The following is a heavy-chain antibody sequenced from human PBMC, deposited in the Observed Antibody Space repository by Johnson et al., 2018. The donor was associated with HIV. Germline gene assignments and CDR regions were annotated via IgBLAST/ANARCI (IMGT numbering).Heavy chain of an antibody. Sequence: QVQLVESGGGVVQPGRSLRLSCAASGFTFSNYAMPWVRQAPGKGLEWVTLISHDGINQYYADPVTVRFTISKDNSKSTLYVQMNRLTVDDTAVYYCAREGGAFYDSSGSLAFDIWGQGTMVTVSS. CDR3: AREGGAFYDSSGSLAFDI. J-gene: IGHJ3*02. CDR1: GFTFSNYA. D-gene: IGHD3-22*01. CDR2: ISHDGINQ. V-gene: IGHV3-30-3*01.